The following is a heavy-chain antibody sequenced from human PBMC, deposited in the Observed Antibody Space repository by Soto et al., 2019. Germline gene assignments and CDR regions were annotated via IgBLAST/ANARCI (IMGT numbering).Heavy chain of an antibody. Sequence: QVQLVESGGGVVQPGRSLRLSCAASGFTFSSYGMHWVRQAPGKGLEWVAVISYDGSNKYYADSVKGRFTISRDNSKNPLYLQMNSLRAEDTAVYYCAKDPAAGNWFDPWGQGTLVTVSS. J-gene: IGHJ5*02. CDR1: GFTFSSYG. CDR3: AKDPAAGNWFDP. CDR2: ISYDGSNK. V-gene: IGHV3-30*18. D-gene: IGHD6-13*01.